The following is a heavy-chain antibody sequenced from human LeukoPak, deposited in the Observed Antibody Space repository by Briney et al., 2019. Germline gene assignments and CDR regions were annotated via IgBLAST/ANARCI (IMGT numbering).Heavy chain of an antibody. D-gene: IGHD6-19*01. V-gene: IGHV5-51*01. Sequence: GESLKISCQASGYSFTSYWIAWVRQMPGKGLECMGLIYPADSDTRYSPSFQGQVTISADKSISTAYLQWSSLKASDTAMYYCARHGAVAGTDYWGQGTLVTVSS. CDR2: IYPADSDT. CDR3: ARHGAVAGTDY. J-gene: IGHJ4*02. CDR1: GYSFTSYW.